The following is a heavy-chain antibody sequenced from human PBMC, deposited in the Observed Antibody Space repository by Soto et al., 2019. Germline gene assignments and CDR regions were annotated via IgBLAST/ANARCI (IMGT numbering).Heavy chain of an antibody. Sequence: QVQLVQSGAEVKKPGSSVKVSCKASGGTFSSYAISWVRQAPGQGLEWMGGIIPIFGTANYAQKFQGRVTITADESTSTAYMELTSLRSEDTAVYYCARDVPAARRNYYGMDVWGQGTTVTVSS. CDR2: IIPIFGTA. V-gene: IGHV1-69*01. J-gene: IGHJ6*02. CDR1: GGTFSSYA. D-gene: IGHD6-6*01. CDR3: ARDVPAARRNYYGMDV.